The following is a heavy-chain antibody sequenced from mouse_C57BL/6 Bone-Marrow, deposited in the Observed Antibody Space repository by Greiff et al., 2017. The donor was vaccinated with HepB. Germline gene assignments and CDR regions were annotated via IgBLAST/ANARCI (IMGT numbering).Heavy chain of an antibody. Sequence: QVQLQQPGAELVKPGASVKLSCKASGYTFTSYWMHWVKQRPGQGLEWIGMIHPNSGSTNDNEKLKSKATLTVDKSSSTAYMQLSSLTSEDSAVYYCARWNYGSSYVDWYFDVWGTGTTVTVSS. CDR2: IHPNSGST. J-gene: IGHJ1*03. CDR3: ARWNYGSSYVDWYFDV. CDR1: GYTFTSYW. D-gene: IGHD1-1*01. V-gene: IGHV1-64*01.